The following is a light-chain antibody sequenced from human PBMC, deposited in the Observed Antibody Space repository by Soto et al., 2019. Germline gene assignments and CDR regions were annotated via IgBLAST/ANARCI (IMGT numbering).Light chain of an antibody. CDR2: GAF. CDR3: QQRNIWPPVT. J-gene: IGKJ5*01. V-gene: IGKV3-11*01. Sequence: EIVLTQSPATLSLSPGERATLSFRASPGVPNYLAWYQQKPGQAPRLLIYGAFNRATGIPARFSGSGSGADFTLTISSLEPEDFAVYYCQQRNIWPPVTFGQGTRLEIK. CDR1: PGVPNY.